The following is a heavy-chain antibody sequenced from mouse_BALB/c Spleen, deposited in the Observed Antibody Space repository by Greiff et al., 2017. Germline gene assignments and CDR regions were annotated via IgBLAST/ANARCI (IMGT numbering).Heavy chain of an antibody. CDR2: INPSNGGT. CDR3: TREPYYYGSSYYAMDY. J-gene: IGHJ4*01. Sequence: VKLQESGAELVKPGASVKLSCKASGYTFTSYYMYWVKQRPGQGLEWIGGINPSNGGTNFNEKFKSKATLTVDKSSSTAYMQLSSLTSEDSAVYYCTREPYYYGSSYYAMDYWGQGTSVTVSS. V-gene: IGHV1S81*02. CDR1: GYTFTSYY. D-gene: IGHD1-1*01.